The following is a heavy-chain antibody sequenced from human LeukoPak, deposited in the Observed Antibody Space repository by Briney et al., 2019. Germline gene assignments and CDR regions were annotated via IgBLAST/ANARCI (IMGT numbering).Heavy chain of an antibody. CDR1: GGTFSSYT. Sequence: SVKVSCKASGGTFSSYTVSWVRQAPGQGLKWMGRIIPILGIANYAQKFQGRVTITADKSTSTAYMELSSLRSEDTAVYYCASGGVATIPYAWGQGTLVTVSS. J-gene: IGHJ5*02. CDR3: ASGGVATIPYA. V-gene: IGHV1-69*02. D-gene: IGHD5-12*01. CDR2: IIPILGIA.